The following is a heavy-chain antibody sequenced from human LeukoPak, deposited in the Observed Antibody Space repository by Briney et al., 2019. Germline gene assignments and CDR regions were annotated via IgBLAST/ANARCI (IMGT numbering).Heavy chain of an antibody. CDR1: GGSISSGNYY. J-gene: IGHJ6*03. CDR3: ARVPTPSRSSGYYYWRLGYYYYYMDV. Sequence: SETLSLTCTVSGGSISSGNYYWSWIRQPAGKGLEWIGRIYTSGSTNYNPSLKSRVTISVDTSKNQFSLKLSSVTAADTAVYYCARVPTPSRSSGYYYWRLGYYYYYMDVWGKGTTVTVSS. D-gene: IGHD3-22*01. V-gene: IGHV4-61*02. CDR2: IYTSGST.